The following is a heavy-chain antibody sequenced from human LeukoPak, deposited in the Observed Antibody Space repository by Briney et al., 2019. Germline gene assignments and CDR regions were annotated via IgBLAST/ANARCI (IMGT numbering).Heavy chain of an antibody. J-gene: IGHJ4*02. CDR3: ARDYDGSGSHFDH. CDR2: ISAYNGNT. Sequence: ASVKGSCKASGYTFANYGITWVRQAPGQGLEWMGWISAYNGNTNYAQKLQGRVTMTTDTSTSTAYVELRSLRSDDTALYYCARDYDGSGSHFDHWGQGTLVTVSS. V-gene: IGHV1-18*01. CDR1: GYTFANYG. D-gene: IGHD3-10*01.